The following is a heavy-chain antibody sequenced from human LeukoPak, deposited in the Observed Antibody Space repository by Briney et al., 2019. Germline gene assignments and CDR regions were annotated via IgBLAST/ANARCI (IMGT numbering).Heavy chain of an antibody. D-gene: IGHD2-8*01. CDR3: ARGRYCTNGVCFLYGMDV. Sequence: PGGSLRLSCAASGFTFSSYWMSWVRQAPGKGLEWVANIKQDGSEKYYVDSVKGRFTISRDNAKNSLYLQMNSLRAEDTAVYYCARGRYCTNGVCFLYGMDVWGQGTTVTVSS. CDR1: GFTFSSYW. V-gene: IGHV3-7*01. CDR2: IKQDGSEK. J-gene: IGHJ6*02.